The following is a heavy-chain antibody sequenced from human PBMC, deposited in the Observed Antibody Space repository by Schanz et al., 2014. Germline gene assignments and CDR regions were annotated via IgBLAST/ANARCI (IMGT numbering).Heavy chain of an antibody. J-gene: IGHJ4*02. Sequence: QVHLVQSGAEVKRPGASVKVSCKASEYSFTSYSMHWVRQAPGQRLEWMGWINTGKGDTKYSQNFQGRVTITSNTTANTDYMELSSLRSEDTDVYGCARGVSGYGANIYIDYWGQGTLVTVSS. CDR1: EYSFTSYS. CDR3: ARGVSGYGANIYIDY. D-gene: IGHD5-12*01. CDR2: INTGKGDT. V-gene: IGHV1-3*04.